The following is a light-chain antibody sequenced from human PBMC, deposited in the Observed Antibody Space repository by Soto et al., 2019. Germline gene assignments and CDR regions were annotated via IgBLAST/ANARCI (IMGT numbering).Light chain of an antibody. J-gene: IGKJ5*01. CDR1: QGISSY. V-gene: IGKV1-9*01. CDR3: QQSYSTPIT. CDR2: AAS. Sequence: DIQLTQSPSFLSASVGDRVTITCRASQGISSYLAWYQQKPGKAPKLLIYAASTLQSGVPLRFSGSGSGTSFTLTISSLQPEDFATYYCQQSYSTPITFGQGTRREIK.